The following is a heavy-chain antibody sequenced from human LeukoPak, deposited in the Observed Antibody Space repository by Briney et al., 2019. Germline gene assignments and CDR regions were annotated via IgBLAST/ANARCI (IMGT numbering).Heavy chain of an antibody. V-gene: IGHV1-2*02. J-gene: IGHJ4*02. CDR1: GYXFTGYY. Sequence: ASVKVSCKASGYXFTGYYVHWVRQAPGKGLEWMGWINPNSGGTNYAQKFQGRVTMTRATSINTAYMELSRLRSDDTAVYYCAREPSSHYGEFDYWGQGTLVTVSS. CDR3: AREPSSHYGEFDY. D-gene: IGHD3-16*01. CDR2: INPNSGGT.